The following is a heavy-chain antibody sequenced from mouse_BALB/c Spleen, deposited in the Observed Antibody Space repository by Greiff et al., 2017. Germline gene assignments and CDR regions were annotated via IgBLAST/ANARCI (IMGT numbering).Heavy chain of an antibody. CDR2: ISYSGST. Sequence: VQLQESGPGLVKPSQSLSLTCTVTGYSITSDYAWNWIRQFPGNKLEWMGYISYSGSTSYNPSLKSRISITRDTSKNQFFLQLNSVTTEDTATYYCAREKLGYYAMDYWGQGTSVTVSS. J-gene: IGHJ4*01. CDR1: GYSITSDYA. CDR3: AREKLGYYAMDY. V-gene: IGHV3-2*02. D-gene: IGHD4-1*01.